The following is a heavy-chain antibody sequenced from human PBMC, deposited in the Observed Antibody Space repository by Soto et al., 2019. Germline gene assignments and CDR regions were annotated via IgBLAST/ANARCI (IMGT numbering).Heavy chain of an antibody. Sequence: QVQLVQSGAEVKKPGASVKVSCKASGYTFTSYDINWVRQATGQGLEWMGWMNPNSGNTGYAQKFQGRVTMTRNISISTAYMELSSLRSEDTAVYYCARIWGYCSGGSCYLRAFDIWGQGTMVTVSS. CDR1: GYTFTSYD. J-gene: IGHJ3*02. CDR2: MNPNSGNT. D-gene: IGHD2-15*01. V-gene: IGHV1-8*01. CDR3: ARIWGYCSGGSCYLRAFDI.